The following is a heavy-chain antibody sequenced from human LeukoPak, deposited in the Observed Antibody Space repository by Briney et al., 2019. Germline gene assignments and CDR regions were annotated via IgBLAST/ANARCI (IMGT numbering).Heavy chain of an antibody. CDR2: IIPIFGTA. D-gene: IGHD1-26*01. Sequence: SVKVSCKASGGTFSSYAISWVRQAPGQGLEWMGGIIPIFGTANYAQKFQGRVTITADESTSTAYMELSSLRSEDMAVYYCARHPRVGAQGVDYWGQGTLVTVSS. CDR3: ARHPRVGAQGVDY. J-gene: IGHJ4*02. CDR1: GGTFSSYA. V-gene: IGHV1-69*01.